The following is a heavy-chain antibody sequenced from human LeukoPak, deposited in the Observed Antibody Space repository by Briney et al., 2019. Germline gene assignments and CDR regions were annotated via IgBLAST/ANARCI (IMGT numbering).Heavy chain of an antibody. D-gene: IGHD3-16*01. V-gene: IGHV1-8*01. Sequence: ASVKVSCKASGYTFNSFDINWVRQASGQGPAWMGWMNTNSGNTGYSQKFQGRVTMTRNISISTAYMELNSLLSEDTAVYYCVRGRKYDDGWNTDRYGGFDPWGQGTLVTVSS. CDR3: VRGRKYDDGWNTDRYGGFDP. J-gene: IGHJ5*02. CDR1: GYTFNSFD. CDR2: MNTNSGNT.